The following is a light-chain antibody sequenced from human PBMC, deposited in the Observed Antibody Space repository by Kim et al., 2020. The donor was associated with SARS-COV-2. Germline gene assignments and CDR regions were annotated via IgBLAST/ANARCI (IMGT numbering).Light chain of an antibody. CDR3: QQYYSTPWT. CDR1: QSVLYDSNSKEY. V-gene: IGKV4-1*01. Sequence: DVVLTQSPDSLAVSLGERATINCKTSQSVLYDSNSKEYLAWYQQKPGQAPQLLIYWASTRKSGVPDRFSGSGSGTDFTLTISSLQAEDVAVYFCQQYYSTPWTFGQGTKVDIK. CDR2: WAS. J-gene: IGKJ1*01.